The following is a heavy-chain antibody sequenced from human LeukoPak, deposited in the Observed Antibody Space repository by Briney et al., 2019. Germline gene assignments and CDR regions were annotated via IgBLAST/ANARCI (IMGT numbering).Heavy chain of an antibody. Sequence: GGSLRLSCAASGFTFSYYSMNWVRQAPGKGLEWVSSISSSSSYIYYADSVKGRFTISRDNAKNSLYLQMNSLRADDTAVYYCARERQNKDFWSGGDYWGQGTLVTVSS. V-gene: IGHV3-21*01. CDR2: ISSSSSYI. D-gene: IGHD3-3*01. CDR3: ARERQNKDFWSGGDY. J-gene: IGHJ4*02. CDR1: GFTFSYYS.